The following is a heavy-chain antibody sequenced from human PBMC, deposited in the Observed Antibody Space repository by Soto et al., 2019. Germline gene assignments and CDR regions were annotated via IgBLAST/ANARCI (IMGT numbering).Heavy chain of an antibody. CDR3: ARQLPYGGNSYYGMDV. CDR2: IYPGDSDT. V-gene: IGHV5-51*01. Sequence: PGESLKISCKGSGYSFTSYWIAWVRQMPGKGLEWMGTIYPGDSDTRYSPSLQGQVTISADNSISTAYLEWSGLKASDTAIYYCARQLPYGGNSYYGMDVWGQGTTVTVSS. D-gene: IGHD2-15*01. CDR1: GYSFTSYW. J-gene: IGHJ6*02.